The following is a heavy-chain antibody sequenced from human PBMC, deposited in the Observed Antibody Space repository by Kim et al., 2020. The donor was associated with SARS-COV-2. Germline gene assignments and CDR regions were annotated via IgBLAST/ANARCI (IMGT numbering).Heavy chain of an antibody. V-gene: IGHV1-3*01. CDR2: INAGNGNT. CDR1: GYTFTSYA. J-gene: IGHJ6*02. D-gene: IGHD3-10*01. Sequence: ASVKVSCKASGYTFTSYAMHWVRQAPGQRLEWMGWINAGNGNTKYSQKFQGRVTITRDTSASTAYMELSSLRSEDTAVYYCARDRGELVRYYYGMDVWGQGTTVTVSS. CDR3: ARDRGELVRYYYGMDV.